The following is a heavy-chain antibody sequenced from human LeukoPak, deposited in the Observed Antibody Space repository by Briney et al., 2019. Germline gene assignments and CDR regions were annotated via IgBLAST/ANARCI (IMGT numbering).Heavy chain of an antibody. D-gene: IGHD5-18*01. CDR1: GGSITSSSYS. CDR3: ARGDTAMVSFDY. J-gene: IGHJ4*02. Sequence: SETLSLTCSVSGGSITSSSYSWGWIRQPPGKGLEWIGSIYYSGSTYYNPSLKSRVTISVDTSKNQFSLKLSSVTAADTAVYYCARGDTAMVSFDYWGQGTLVTVSS. V-gene: IGHV4-39*07. CDR2: IYYSGST.